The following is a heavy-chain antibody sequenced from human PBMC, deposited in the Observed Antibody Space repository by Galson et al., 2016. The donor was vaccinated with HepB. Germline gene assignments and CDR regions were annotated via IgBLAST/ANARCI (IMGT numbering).Heavy chain of an antibody. CDR2: ISSSSSYI. CDR3: ARDLDSRYHYSYHVMDV. J-gene: IGHJ6*02. D-gene: IGHD3-22*01. V-gene: IGHV3-21*01. Sequence: SLRLSCAASGFTFSSYSMNWVRQAPGKGLEWVSCISSSSSYIYYADSVKGRFTISRDNAKNSLHLQMNSLRADDTAVYFCARDLDSRYHYSYHVMDVWGQGTTVTVSS. CDR1: GFTFSSYS.